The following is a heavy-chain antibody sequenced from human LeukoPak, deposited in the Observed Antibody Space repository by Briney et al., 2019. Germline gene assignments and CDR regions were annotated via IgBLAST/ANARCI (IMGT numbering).Heavy chain of an antibody. CDR2: IKSKTDGGTT. CDR3: STTYYYDSSEGY. V-gene: IGHV3-15*07. CDR1: GFTFSNAW. Sequence: GGSLRLSCAAPGFTFSNAWMSWVRQAPGKGLEWVGRIKSKTDGGTTDYAAPVKGRFTISRDDSKNTLYLQMNSLKTEDTAVYYCSTTYYYDSSEGYWGQGTLVTVSS. J-gene: IGHJ4*02. D-gene: IGHD3-22*01.